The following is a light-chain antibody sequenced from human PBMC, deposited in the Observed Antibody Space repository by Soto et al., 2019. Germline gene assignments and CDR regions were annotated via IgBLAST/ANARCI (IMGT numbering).Light chain of an antibody. Sequence: QSALTHPASVSGSPGQSITISCTGTSSDVGGYNYVSWYQQHPGKAPKLRIYDVSNRPSGVSNRFSGSKSGNTASLTISWLQAEVEAAYYCSSYTSSSTHFGPGTKLTVL. CDR1: SSDVGGYNY. CDR3: SSYTSSSTH. CDR2: DVS. J-gene: IGLJ1*01. V-gene: IGLV2-14*01.